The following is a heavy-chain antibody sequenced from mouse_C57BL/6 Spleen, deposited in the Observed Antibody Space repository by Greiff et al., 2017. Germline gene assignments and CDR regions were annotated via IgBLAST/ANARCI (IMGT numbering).Heavy chain of an antibody. Sequence: QVQLQQPGAELVRPGSSVKLSCKASGYTFTSYWMHWVKQRPIQGLEWIGNIDPSDSETHYNQKFKDKATLTVDKSSITAYMQLSSLTSEDSSVYYCAIWDDWYFDVWGTGTTVTVSS. CDR2: IDPSDSET. CDR1: GYTFTSYW. J-gene: IGHJ1*03. CDR3: AIWDDWYFDV. V-gene: IGHV1-52*01. D-gene: IGHD4-1*01.